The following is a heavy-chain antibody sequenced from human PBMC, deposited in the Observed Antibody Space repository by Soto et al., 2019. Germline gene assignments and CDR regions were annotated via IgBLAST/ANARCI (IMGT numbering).Heavy chain of an antibody. Sequence: PSETLSLTCSVSGSSFNSDKYYWGWIRQPPGKGREWIGRIYFRGNTYYNPSLQTRVTISLHNSKSQFSLKLNSVTAADSVVFFCGRLEGLATISYYFAFWGQGALVTVSP. CDR3: GRLEGLATISYYFAF. V-gene: IGHV4-39*01. D-gene: IGHD3-9*01. CDR2: IYFRGNT. CDR1: GSSFNSDKYY. J-gene: IGHJ4*02.